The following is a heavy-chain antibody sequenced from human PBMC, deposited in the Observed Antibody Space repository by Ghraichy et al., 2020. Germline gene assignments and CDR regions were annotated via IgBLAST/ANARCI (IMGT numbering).Heavy chain of an antibody. J-gene: IGHJ4*02. V-gene: IGHV3-23*01. D-gene: IGHD5-18*01. Sequence: GESLNISCAASGFTFSSYAMSWVRQAPGKGLEWVSAISGGGASTYYVDSVKGRFTISRDNSKNTVNLQMNSLRAEDTAVYYCTARGYSYGYYLDYWGQGILVTVSS. CDR1: GFTFSSYA. CDR3: TARGYSYGYYLDY. CDR2: ISGGGAST.